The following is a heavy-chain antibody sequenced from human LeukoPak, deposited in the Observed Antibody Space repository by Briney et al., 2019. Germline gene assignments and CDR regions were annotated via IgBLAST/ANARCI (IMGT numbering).Heavy chain of an antibody. D-gene: IGHD6-19*01. J-gene: IGHJ3*02. V-gene: IGHV4-61*02. CDR1: GGSISSGSYY. CDR3: ARRHSSGWYRDAFDI. CDR2: IYTSGST. Sequence: SSETLSLTCTVSGGSISSGSYYWSWIRQPAGKGLEWIGRIYTSGSTNYNPSLKSRVTISVDTSKNQFSLKLSSVTAADTAVYYCARRHSSGWYRDAFDIWGQGTMVTVSS.